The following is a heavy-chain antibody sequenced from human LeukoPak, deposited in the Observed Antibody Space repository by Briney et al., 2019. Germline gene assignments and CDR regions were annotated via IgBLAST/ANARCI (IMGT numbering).Heavy chain of an antibody. CDR2: ISSSGST. J-gene: IGHJ5*02. CDR3: ARGPRGRGPITMVRGVTFWFDP. Sequence: PSETLSLTCTVSGDSISSGDYYWRWIRQPAGKGLEWIGRISSSGSTNYNPSLKSRVTISVDTSKNQFSLKLSSVTAADTAVYYCARGPRGRGPITMVRGVTFWFDPWGQGTLVTVSS. D-gene: IGHD3-10*01. V-gene: IGHV4-61*02. CDR1: GDSISSGDYY.